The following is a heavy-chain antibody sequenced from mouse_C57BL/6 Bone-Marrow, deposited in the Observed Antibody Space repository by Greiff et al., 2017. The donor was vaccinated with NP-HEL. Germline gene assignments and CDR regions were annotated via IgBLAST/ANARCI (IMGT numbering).Heavy chain of an antibody. V-gene: IGHV5-12*01. CDR3: ARHDRYDGYYVAMDY. D-gene: IGHD2-3*01. CDR1: GFTFSDYY. J-gene: IGHJ4*01. CDR2: ISNGGGST. Sequence: EVQRVESGGGLVQPGGSLKLSCAASGFTFSDYYMYWVRQTPEKRLEWVAYISNGGGSTYYPDTVKGRFTISRDNAKNTLYLQMSRLKSEDTAMYDCARHDRYDGYYVAMDYWGQGTSVTVSS.